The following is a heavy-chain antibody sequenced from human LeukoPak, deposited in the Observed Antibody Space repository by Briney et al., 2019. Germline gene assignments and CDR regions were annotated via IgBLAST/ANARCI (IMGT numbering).Heavy chain of an antibody. CDR3: TSQYYYDSSGYQPVDY. V-gene: IGHV3-73*01. J-gene: IGHJ4*02. Sequence: GGSLKLSCAASGYTFSGSAMHWVRQASGKGLEWVGRIRSKANSYATAYAASVKGRFTISRDDSKNTAYLQMNSLKTEDTAMYYCTSQYYYDSSGYQPVDYWGQGTLVTVSS. D-gene: IGHD3-22*01. CDR2: IRSKANSYAT. CDR1: GYTFSGSA.